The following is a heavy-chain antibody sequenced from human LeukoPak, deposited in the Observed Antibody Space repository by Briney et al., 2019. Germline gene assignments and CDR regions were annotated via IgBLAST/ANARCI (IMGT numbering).Heavy chain of an antibody. J-gene: IGHJ4*02. D-gene: IGHD6-13*01. CDR2: ISSSSSTI. CDR3: TRDRSTWLFDY. CDR1: GFTFISYT. Sequence: TGGSLRLSCAASGFTFISYTMHWVRQAPGKGLESVSYISSSSSTIYYADSVKGRFTISRDNAKNSLYLQMNSLSDEDTAVYYCTRDRSTWLFDYWGQGTLVTVSS. V-gene: IGHV3-48*02.